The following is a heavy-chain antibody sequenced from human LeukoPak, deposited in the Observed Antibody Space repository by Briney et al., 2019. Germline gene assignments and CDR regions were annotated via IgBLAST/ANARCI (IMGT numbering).Heavy chain of an antibody. CDR2: IYTSGST. CDR3: ARDSHCRGGSCYSWYMDV. J-gene: IGHJ6*03. D-gene: IGHD2-15*01. Sequence: SETLSLTCTVSGGSISSYYWSWIRQPAGKGLEWIGRIYTSGSTNYNPSLKSRVTMSVDTSKNQFSLKLSSVTAADTAVYYCARDSHCRGGSCYSWYMDVWGKGTTVTVSS. CDR1: GGSISSYY. V-gene: IGHV4-4*07.